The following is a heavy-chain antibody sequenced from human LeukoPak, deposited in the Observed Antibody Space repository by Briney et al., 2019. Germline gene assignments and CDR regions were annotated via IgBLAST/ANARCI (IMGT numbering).Heavy chain of an antibody. D-gene: IGHD4-17*01. J-gene: IGHJ4*02. Sequence: GGSLRLSCAASGFTFSNAWMSWVRQAPGKGLEWVGRIKSKTDGGTTDYAAPVKGRFTISRDDSKNTLYLLMNSLKTEDTAVYYCTTDYGDPRSDYYFDYWGQGTLVTVSS. CDR3: TTDYGDPRSDYYFDY. CDR2: IKSKTDGGTT. CDR1: GFTFSNAW. V-gene: IGHV3-15*01.